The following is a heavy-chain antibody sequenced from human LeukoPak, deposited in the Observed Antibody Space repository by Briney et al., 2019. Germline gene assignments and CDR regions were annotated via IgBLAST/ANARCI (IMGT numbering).Heavy chain of an antibody. Sequence: GGSLRLSCAASGFAFSGYAMSWVRQAPGKGLEWVSTISGSGGSTYYADSVKGRFTISRDNSKNTLYLQMNSLRAEDTAVYYCAKGNSSSWYNWFDPWGQGTLVTVSS. V-gene: IGHV3-23*01. J-gene: IGHJ5*02. CDR3: AKGNSSSWYNWFDP. CDR1: GFAFSGYA. D-gene: IGHD6-13*01. CDR2: ISGSGGST.